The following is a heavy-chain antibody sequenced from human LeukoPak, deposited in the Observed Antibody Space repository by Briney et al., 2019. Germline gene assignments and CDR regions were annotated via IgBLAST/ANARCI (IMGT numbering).Heavy chain of an antibody. CDR1: GGSFSGYY. J-gene: IGHJ5*02. Sequence: PSETRSLTCAVYGGSFSGYYWSWIRQPPGKGLEWIGEINHSGSTNYNPSLKSRVTISVDTSKNQFSLKLSSVTAADTAVYYCARTPGYDFWSGYLHWFDPWGQGTLVTVSS. CDR3: ARTPGYDFWSGYLHWFDP. CDR2: INHSGST. V-gene: IGHV4-34*01. D-gene: IGHD3-3*01.